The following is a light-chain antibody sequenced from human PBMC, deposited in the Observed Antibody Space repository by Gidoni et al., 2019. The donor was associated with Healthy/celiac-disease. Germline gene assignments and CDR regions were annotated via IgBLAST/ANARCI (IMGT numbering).Light chain of an antibody. CDR3: QQRSNWRGT. J-gene: IGKJ3*01. Sequence: EIVLTQSPATLSLSPWERATLSCRASQSVSSYLALYQQKPGQAPRLLIYDASNRATGIPARFSGSGSGTAFTLTISSLEPEDFAVYYCQQRSNWRGTFGPGTKVDIK. V-gene: IGKV3-11*01. CDR1: QSVSSY. CDR2: DAS.